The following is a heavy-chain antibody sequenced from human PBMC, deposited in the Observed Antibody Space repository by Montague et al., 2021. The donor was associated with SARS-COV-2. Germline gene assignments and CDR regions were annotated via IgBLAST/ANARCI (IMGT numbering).Heavy chain of an antibody. CDR2: ISYDGSNK. D-gene: IGHD3-16*01. CDR3: ARDLSGSYAGWFDP. CDR1: GFIFSSYA. J-gene: IGHJ5*02. Sequence: SRSLSLAASGFIFSSYAMHWVRQAPGKGLEWVALISYDGSNKYYADSVKGRFTISRANSKNTLYLQMNSLRAEDTAVYHCARDLSGSYAGWFDPWGQGTLVTVSS. V-gene: IGHV3-30-3*01.